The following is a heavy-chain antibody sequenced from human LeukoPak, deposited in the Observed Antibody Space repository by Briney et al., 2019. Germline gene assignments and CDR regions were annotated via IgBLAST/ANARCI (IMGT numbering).Heavy chain of an antibody. CDR3: ARARRGSTSSPFRSSIAARNYFDY. CDR2: INHSGST. CDR1: GGSFSGYY. Sequence: NPSETLSLTCAVYGGSFSGYYWRWLRQPPGKGLEWVGEINHSGSTNYNPSLKSRVTISVDTSKNQFSLKLSSVTAADTAVYYCARARRGSTSSPFRSSIAARNYFDYWGQGTLVTVSS. J-gene: IGHJ4*02. V-gene: IGHV4-34*01. D-gene: IGHD6-6*01.